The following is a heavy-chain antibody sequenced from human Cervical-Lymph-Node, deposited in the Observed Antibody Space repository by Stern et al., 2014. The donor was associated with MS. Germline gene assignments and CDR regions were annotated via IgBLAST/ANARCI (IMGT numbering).Heavy chain of an antibody. CDR2: FDPEDGET. Sequence: VQLVESGAEVKKPGASVKVSCKVSGYTLTELSMHWVRQAPGKGLEWMGGFDPEDGETIYAQKFQGRVTMTEDTSTDTAYMELSSQRSEDTAVYYCATDRDDFRSGYSAPTKGYGLDVWGQGTTVTVTS. CDR1: GYTLTELS. D-gene: IGHD3-3*01. CDR3: ATDRDDFRSGYSAPTKGYGLDV. V-gene: IGHV1-24*01. J-gene: IGHJ6*02.